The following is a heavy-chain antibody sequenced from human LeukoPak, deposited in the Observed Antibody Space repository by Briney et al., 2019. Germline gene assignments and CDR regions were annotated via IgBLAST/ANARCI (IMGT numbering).Heavy chain of an antibody. CDR2: IYSGGST. CDR1: GFTVSSNY. Sequence: PGGSLRLSCAASGFTVSSNYMSWVRQAPGKGLEWVSVIYSGGSTYYADSVKGRFTISRDNSKNTLYLQMNSLRAEDTAVYYCAKEFGYCSGGSCHDYWGQGTLVTVSS. J-gene: IGHJ4*02. CDR3: AKEFGYCSGGSCHDY. D-gene: IGHD2-15*01. V-gene: IGHV3-53*01.